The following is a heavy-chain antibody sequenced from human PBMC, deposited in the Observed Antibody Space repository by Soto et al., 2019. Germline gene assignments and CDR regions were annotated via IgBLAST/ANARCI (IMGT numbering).Heavy chain of an antibody. CDR2: IRPGGDST. J-gene: IGHJ5*02. D-gene: IGHD1-26*01. CDR3: TTHEAGAPWAGGFDA. Sequence: PXRFLRLTCAASRFRFRTRAMSWVRQAPGKGLEWVASIRPGGDSTYYADSVKGRFAVSRDNSNVTLYLQMDSLRVEDTAIYYCTTHEAGAPWAGGFDAWGQGTLVTVSS. V-gene: IGHV3-23*01. CDR1: RFRFRTRA.